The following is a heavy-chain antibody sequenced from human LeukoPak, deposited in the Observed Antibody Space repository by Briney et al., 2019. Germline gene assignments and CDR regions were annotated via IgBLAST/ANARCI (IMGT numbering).Heavy chain of an antibody. CDR1: GFSLSTSGVG. D-gene: IGHD4-11*01. V-gene: IGHV2-5*02. CDR2: IYWDDDK. Sequence: SGPTLMKPTQTLTLTCTFSGFSLSTSGVGVGWIRQPPGKALEWLALIYWDDDKRYSPSLKSRLTITRDTSKNQVVLTMTNMDPVDTATYYCAHIRYDYTRLDYWGQGTLVTVSS. CDR3: AHIRYDYTRLDY. J-gene: IGHJ4*02.